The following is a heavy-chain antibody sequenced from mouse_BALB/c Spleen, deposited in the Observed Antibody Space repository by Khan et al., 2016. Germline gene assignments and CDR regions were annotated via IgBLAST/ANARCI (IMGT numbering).Heavy chain of an antibody. CDR1: GFNIKDTY. CDR3: SRGVYDYEFAY. Sequence: VQLQQSGAELVKPGASVKLSCTVSGFNIKDTYMHWVNQRPEQGLEWIGRIDPANGNTKYDPKFQDKATITADTSSNTAYLQLSSLTSEDTAVYYCSRGVYDYEFAYWGQGTRVTVSA. D-gene: IGHD2-4*01. J-gene: IGHJ3*01. V-gene: IGHV14-3*02. CDR2: IDPANGNT.